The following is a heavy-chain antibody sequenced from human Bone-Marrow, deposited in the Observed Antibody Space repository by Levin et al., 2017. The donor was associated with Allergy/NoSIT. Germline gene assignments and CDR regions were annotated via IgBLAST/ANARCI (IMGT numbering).Heavy chain of an antibody. CDR1: GFTFSSYG. D-gene: IGHD2-15*01. CDR2: ISYDGSNK. J-gene: IGHJ4*02. CDR3: AKSHSRRTYYFDY. Sequence: PGGSLRLSCAASGFTFSSYGMHWVRQAPGKGLEWVAVISYDGSNKYYADSVKGRFTISRDNSKNTLYLQMNSLRAEDTAVYYCAKSHSRRTYYFDYWGQGTLVTVSS. V-gene: IGHV3-30*18.